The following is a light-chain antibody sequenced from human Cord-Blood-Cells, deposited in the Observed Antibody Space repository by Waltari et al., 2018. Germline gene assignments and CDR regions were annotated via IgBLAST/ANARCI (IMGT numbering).Light chain of an antibody. J-gene: IGLJ3*02. CDR1: SSDVGGYHS. CDR3: SSYTSSSTWV. V-gene: IGLV2-14*01. Sequence: QSALTQPASVSGSPGQSITISCTGTSSDVGGYHSVSWYQQHPGKAPNLMIYDVSKRPSGVSNRFSGSKSGNTASLTISGLQAEDEADYYCSSYTSSSTWVFGGGTKLTVL. CDR2: DVS.